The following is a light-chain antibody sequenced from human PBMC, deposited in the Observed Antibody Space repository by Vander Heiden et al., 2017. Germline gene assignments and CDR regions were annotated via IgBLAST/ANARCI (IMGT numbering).Light chain of an antibody. CDR2: EVT. CDR1: SSDVGGYNY. Sequence: SALTQPASVSGSPGQSITISCSGTSSDVGGYNYVSWFMQHPGKAPKLIIFEVTHRPSGVSHRFSGSKSGNTASLTISGLQADDEADYYCGSYTVTNTLIFGGGTKLTVL. CDR3: GSYTVTNTLI. J-gene: IGLJ2*01. V-gene: IGLV2-14*01.